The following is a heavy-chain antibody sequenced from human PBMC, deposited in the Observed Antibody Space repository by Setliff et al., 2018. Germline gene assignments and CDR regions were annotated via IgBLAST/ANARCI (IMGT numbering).Heavy chain of an antibody. J-gene: IGHJ4*02. D-gene: IGHD3-10*01. CDR3: AESQGSGGYYSNSPYYFHY. CDR2: VYYTGDT. Sequence: PSETLSLTCTVSGGSISSYYWSWIRQPPGKELEWMAYVYYTGDTYYNPSLKSRISISIDTSKNQFSLNLISVTAADTAVYYCAESQGSGGYYSNSPYYFHYWGQGTLVTVSS. CDR1: GGSISSYY. V-gene: IGHV4-59*03.